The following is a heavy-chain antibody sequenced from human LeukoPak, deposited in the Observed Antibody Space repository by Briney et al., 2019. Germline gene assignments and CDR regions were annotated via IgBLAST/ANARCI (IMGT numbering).Heavy chain of an antibody. CDR1: GGTFSSYA. CDR3: APSVGVTPVDP. Sequence: GASVTVSCTASGGTFSSYAISWVRQAPGQGLEWMGGIIPIFGTANYAQKFQGRVTITADESTSTAYMELSSLRSEDTAVYYCAPSVGVTPVDPWGQGTLVTVSS. CDR2: IIPIFGTA. V-gene: IGHV1-69*13. D-gene: IGHD4-23*01. J-gene: IGHJ5*02.